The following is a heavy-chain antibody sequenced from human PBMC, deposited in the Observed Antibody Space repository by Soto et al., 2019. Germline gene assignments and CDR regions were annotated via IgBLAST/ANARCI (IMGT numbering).Heavy chain of an antibody. CDR1: GGSISSYY. D-gene: IGHD1-1*01. CDR3: ARVLDHYYYYMDV. J-gene: IGHJ6*03. CDR2: IYYSGST. Sequence: PSETLSLTCTVSGGSISSYYWSWIRQPPGKGLEWIGYIYYSGSTNYNPSLKSRVTISVDTSKNQFSLKLSSVTAADTAVYYCARVLDHYYYYMDVWGKGTTVTVSS. V-gene: IGHV4-59*01.